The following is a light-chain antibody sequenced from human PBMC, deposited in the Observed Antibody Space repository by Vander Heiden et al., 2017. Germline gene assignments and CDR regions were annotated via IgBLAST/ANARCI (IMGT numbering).Light chain of an antibody. Sequence: EVVLTQSPGTLSSSPGERATLTCRASQSVSTYLGWYQQKPGQAPRLLIYGASSMATGIPDRFSGSGSGTDFTLTISRLEPEDFAVYYCQQYGSSWYTFGQGTKLEIK. CDR2: GAS. V-gene: IGKV3-20*01. CDR1: QSVSTY. CDR3: QQYGSSWYT. J-gene: IGKJ2*01.